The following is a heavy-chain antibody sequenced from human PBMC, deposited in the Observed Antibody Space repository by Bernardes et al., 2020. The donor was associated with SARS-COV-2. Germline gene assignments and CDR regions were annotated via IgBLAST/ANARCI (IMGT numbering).Heavy chain of an antibody. CDR2: IYSSGST. J-gene: IGHJ4*02. D-gene: IGHD6-19*01. Sequence: SETLSLTCTVSGGSISDYYWTWIRLAPGRGLEWLGYIYSSGSTNYNPSLKSRVTMSVDTSKNQFSLKLSSVTAADSAVYYCAREQWLVRYFDYWGQGNLVTVSS. V-gene: IGHV4-59*01. CDR3: AREQWLVRYFDY. CDR1: GGSISDYY.